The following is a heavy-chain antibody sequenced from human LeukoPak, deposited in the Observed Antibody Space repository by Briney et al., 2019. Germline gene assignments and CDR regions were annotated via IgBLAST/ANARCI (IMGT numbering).Heavy chain of an antibody. Sequence: ASVKVSCKASGGTFSSYAISWVRQAPGQGLEWMGGIIPIFGTANYAQKLQGRVTITTDESTSTAYMELSSLRSEDTAVYYCASHGSGSYFPFDYWGQGTLVTVSS. V-gene: IGHV1-69*05. CDR1: GGTFSSYA. CDR2: IIPIFGTA. J-gene: IGHJ4*02. CDR3: ASHGSGSYFPFDY. D-gene: IGHD3-10*01.